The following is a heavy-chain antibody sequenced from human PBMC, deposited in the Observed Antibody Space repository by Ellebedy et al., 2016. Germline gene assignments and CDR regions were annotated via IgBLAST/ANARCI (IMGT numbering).Heavy chain of an antibody. Sequence: GGSLRLSCAASGFTFSSYGMHWVRQAPGKGLEWVAVISYDGSNKYYADSVKGRLTISRDNSKNTLYLQMNSLRVEDTAVYYCAKDAITGTTTYYYYYGMDVWGQGTTVTVSS. J-gene: IGHJ6*02. V-gene: IGHV3-30*18. CDR1: GFTFSSYG. D-gene: IGHD1-7*01. CDR2: ISYDGSNK. CDR3: AKDAITGTTTYYYYYGMDV.